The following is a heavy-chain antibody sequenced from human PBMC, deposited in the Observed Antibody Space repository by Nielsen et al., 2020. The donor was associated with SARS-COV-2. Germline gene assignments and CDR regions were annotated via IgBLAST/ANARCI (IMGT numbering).Heavy chain of an antibody. D-gene: IGHD2-8*01. CDR2: FDPEDGET. Sequence: ASVKVSCKVSGYTLTELSMHWVRQAPGKGLEWMGGFDPEDGETIYAQKFQGRVTMTEDTSTDTAYMELSSLRSEDTAVYYCATGPPEYAHEYFQHWGQGTLVTVSS. V-gene: IGHV1-24*01. CDR1: GYTLTELS. CDR3: ATGPPEYAHEYFQH. J-gene: IGHJ1*01.